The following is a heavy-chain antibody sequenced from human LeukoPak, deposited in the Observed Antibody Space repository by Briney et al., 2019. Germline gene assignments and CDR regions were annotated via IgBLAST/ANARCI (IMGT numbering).Heavy chain of an antibody. D-gene: IGHD3-10*01. CDR3: ARDRQWITMVRGVIPWFDP. V-gene: IGHV3-21*01. CDR2: ISSSSYI. CDR1: GFTFSSYS. J-gene: IGHJ5*02. Sequence: GGSLRLSCAASGFTFSSYSMNWVRQAPGKGLEWVSSISSSSYIYYADSVKGRFTISRDNAKNSLYLQMNSLRAEDTAVYYCARDRQWITMVRGVIPWFDPWGQGTLVTVSS.